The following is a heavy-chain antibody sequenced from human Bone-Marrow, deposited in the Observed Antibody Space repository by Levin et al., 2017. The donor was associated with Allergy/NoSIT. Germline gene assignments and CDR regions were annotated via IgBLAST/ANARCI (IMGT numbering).Heavy chain of an antibody. Sequence: PSETLSLTCTVSGGSISSYYWSWIRQPPGKGLEWIGYIYYSGSTNYNPSLKSRVTISVDTSKNQFSLKLSSVTAADTAVYYCAREQYCSGGTPCWFDPWGQGTLVTVSS. CDR2: IYYSGST. J-gene: IGHJ5*02. CDR3: AREQYCSGGTPCWFDP. D-gene: IGHD2-15*01. V-gene: IGHV4-59*12. CDR1: GGSISSYY.